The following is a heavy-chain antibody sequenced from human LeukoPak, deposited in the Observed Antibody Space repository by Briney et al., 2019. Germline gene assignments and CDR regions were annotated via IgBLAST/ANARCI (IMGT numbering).Heavy chain of an antibody. J-gene: IGHJ5*02. Sequence: SETLSLTCTVSGDSISGNYYYWSWIRQPAGKGLEWIGRIYTSGSTNYNPSLKSRVTISVDTSKNQFSLKLSSVTAADTAVYYCARFWVWFDPWGQGTLVTVSS. V-gene: IGHV4-61*02. CDR1: GDSISGNYYY. CDR3: ARFWVWFDP. CDR2: IYTSGST. D-gene: IGHD3-16*01.